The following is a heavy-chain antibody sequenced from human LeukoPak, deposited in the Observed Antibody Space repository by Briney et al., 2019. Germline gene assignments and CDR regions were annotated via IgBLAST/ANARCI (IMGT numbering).Heavy chain of an antibody. CDR3: ARDLDWILFDY. V-gene: IGHV3-74*03. CDR1: GFTFNTYW. Sequence: GGSLRLSCAASGFTFNTYWMHWVRQAPGKGLVWVARVNREGTTTTYADSVKGRFTISRDNAKNTLYLQMNNLRAKDTAVYYCARDLDWILFDYWGQGTLVTASS. CDR2: VNREGTTT. J-gene: IGHJ4*02. D-gene: IGHD3-9*01.